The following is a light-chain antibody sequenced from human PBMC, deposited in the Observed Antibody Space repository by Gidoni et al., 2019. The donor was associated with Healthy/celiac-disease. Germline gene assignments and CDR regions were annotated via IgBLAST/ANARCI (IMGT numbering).Light chain of an antibody. Sequence: QSALPQPASASGSPGQSITIACTGTSSDVGGYNYVSWYQQHPGNAPNIMIYDGSNRPSGVSNRFSGSKSGNTASLTISGLQAEDEADYYCSSYTSSSTPVFGGGTKLTVL. CDR1: SSDVGGYNY. J-gene: IGLJ3*02. CDR3: SSYTSSSTPV. V-gene: IGLV2-14*03. CDR2: DGS.